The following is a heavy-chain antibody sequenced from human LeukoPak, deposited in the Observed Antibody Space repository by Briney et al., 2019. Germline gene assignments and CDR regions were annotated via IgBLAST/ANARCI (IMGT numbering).Heavy chain of an antibody. D-gene: IGHD6-13*01. J-gene: IGHJ5*01. V-gene: IGHV3-15*01. Sequence: GGSLRLSCAGSGFTFTDAWMSWVRQAPGKGLEWVGRIKSKSDGGTTDYAAPVKGRFSISRDDSKNTLYLQMNSLKSEDTGVYFCTTDGLYSIDSWGQGTLVTVSS. CDR3: TTDGLYSIDS. CDR1: GFTFTDAW. CDR2: IKSKSDGGTT.